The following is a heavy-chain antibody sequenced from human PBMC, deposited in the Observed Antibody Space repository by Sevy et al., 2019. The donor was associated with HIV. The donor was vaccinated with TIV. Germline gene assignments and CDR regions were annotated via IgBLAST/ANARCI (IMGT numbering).Heavy chain of an antibody. CDR3: ARKGRDGYNLPIDY. CDR2: IWYVGSNK. Sequence: GGSLRLSCAASGFTFSSYGMHWVRQAPGKGLEWVAFIWYVGSNKYYADSVKGRFTISRDNSKNTLYLQMNSLRAEDTAVYYCARKGRDGYNLPIDYWGQGTLVTVSS. J-gene: IGHJ4*02. V-gene: IGHV3-33*01. D-gene: IGHD5-12*01. CDR1: GFTFSSYG.